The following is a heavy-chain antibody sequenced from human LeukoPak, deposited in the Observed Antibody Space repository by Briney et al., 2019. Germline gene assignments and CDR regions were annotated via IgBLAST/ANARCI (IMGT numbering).Heavy chain of an antibody. J-gene: IGHJ6*03. CDR1: GGSISSYH. CDR2: IYYSGST. D-gene: IGHD2-21*01. Sequence: SETLSLTCTVSGGSISSYHWSWIRQPPGKGLEWIGYIYYSGSTNYNPSLKSRVTISVDTSKNQFSLKLSSVTAADTAVYYCARVGRVWRSGLLYYMDVWGKGTTVTVSS. CDR3: ARVGRVWRSGLLYYMDV. V-gene: IGHV4-59*01.